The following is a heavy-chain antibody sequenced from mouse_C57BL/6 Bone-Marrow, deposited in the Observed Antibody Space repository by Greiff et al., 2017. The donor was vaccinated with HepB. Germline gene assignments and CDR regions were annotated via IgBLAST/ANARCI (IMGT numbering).Heavy chain of an antibody. D-gene: IGHD1-1*01. V-gene: IGHV1-50*01. J-gene: IGHJ2*01. CDR1: GYTFTSYW. Sequence: QVQLQQPGAELVKPGASVKLSCKASGYTFTSYWIQWVKQRPGQGLEWIGEIDPSDSYTNYNQKFKGKATLTVDTSSSTAYMQLSSLTSEDSAVYYCARFTTVVYFDYWGQGTTLTVSS. CDR3: ARFTTVVYFDY. CDR2: IDPSDSYT.